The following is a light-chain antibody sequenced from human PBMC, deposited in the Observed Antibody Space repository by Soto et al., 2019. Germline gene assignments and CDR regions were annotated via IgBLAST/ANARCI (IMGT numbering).Light chain of an antibody. CDR2: DVS. V-gene: IGLV2-11*01. CDR3: CSYAGSPRYV. J-gene: IGLJ1*01. Sequence: QSALTQPRSVSGSPGQSVTISCTGTRSDVGGYNYVSWYQQHPGKAPKVMIYDVSERPSGVPDRFSGSKSGNTASLTISGLQAEDEADYYWCSYAGSPRYVLGTGTKLTVL. CDR1: RSDVGGYNY.